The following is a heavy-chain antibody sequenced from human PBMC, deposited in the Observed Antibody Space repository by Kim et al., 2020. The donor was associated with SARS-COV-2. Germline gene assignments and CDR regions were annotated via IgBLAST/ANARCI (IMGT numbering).Heavy chain of an antibody. V-gene: IGHV1-69*13. D-gene: IGHD3-10*01. CDR1: GGTFSSYA. Sequence: SVKVSCKASGGTFSSYAISWVRQAPGQGLEWMGGIIPIFGTANYAQKFQGRVTITADESTSTAYMELSSLRSEDTAVYYCARDRNTMVRGVITIFYGMDVWGQGTTVTVSS. J-gene: IGHJ6*02. CDR2: IIPIFGTA. CDR3: ARDRNTMVRGVITIFYGMDV.